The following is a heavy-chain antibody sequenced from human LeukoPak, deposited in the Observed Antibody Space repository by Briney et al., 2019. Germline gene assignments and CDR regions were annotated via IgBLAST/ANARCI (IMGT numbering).Heavy chain of an antibody. J-gene: IGHJ4*02. CDR3: ARDGSLGY. CDR1: GYTLTDYY. CDR2: INSNSGAT. Sequence: GASVKVSCKASGYTLTDYYIHWVRQAPGQGLEWMGWINSNSGATNYAQEFQGRVTMTRDTSISTAYMELTRLGSDDTAVYYCARDGSLGYWGQGTLVTVSS. D-gene: IGHD5-12*01. V-gene: IGHV1-2*02.